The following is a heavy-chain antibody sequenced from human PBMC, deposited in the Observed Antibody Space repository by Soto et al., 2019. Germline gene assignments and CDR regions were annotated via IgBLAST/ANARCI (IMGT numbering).Heavy chain of an antibody. CDR1: GFTFSSYA. J-gene: IGHJ6*02. V-gene: IGHV3-23*01. D-gene: IGHD6-19*01. Sequence: LRLSCAASGFTFSSYAMSWVRQAPGKGLEWVSAISGSGGSTYYADSVKGRFTISRDNSKNTLYLQMNSLRAEDTAVYYCAKVIGSGWPGGYYYYGMDVWGQGTTVTVSS. CDR2: ISGSGGST. CDR3: AKVIGSGWPGGYYYYGMDV.